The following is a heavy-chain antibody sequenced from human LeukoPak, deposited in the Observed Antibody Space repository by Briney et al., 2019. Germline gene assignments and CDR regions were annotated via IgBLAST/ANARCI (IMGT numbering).Heavy chain of an antibody. J-gene: IGHJ5*02. CDR3: ARESVRYNYFT. CDR1: GGSISSYY. V-gene: IGHV4-59*01. D-gene: IGHD5-24*01. CDR2: IYYSGST. Sequence: SETLSLTCTVSGGSISSYYWNWIRQPPGKGLEWIGHIYYSGSTNYNPSLRSRLTISVDTSKNQFSLKLTSVTAADTAVYYFARESVRYNYFTWGPGDLVTVSS.